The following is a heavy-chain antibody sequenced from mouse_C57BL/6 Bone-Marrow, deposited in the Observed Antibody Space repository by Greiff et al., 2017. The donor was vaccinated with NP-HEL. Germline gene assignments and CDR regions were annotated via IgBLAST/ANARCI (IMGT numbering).Heavy chain of an antibody. CDR1: GFTFSSYA. CDR2: ISDGGSYT. J-gene: IGHJ2*01. Sequence: DVMLVESGGGLVKPGGSLKLSCAASGFTFSSYAMSWVRQTPEKRLEWVATISDGGSYTYYPDNVKGRFTISRDNAKNNLYLQMSHLKSEDTAMYYCARQVTFDYWGQGTTLTVSS. CDR3: ARQVTFDY. V-gene: IGHV5-4*03. D-gene: IGHD2-5*01.